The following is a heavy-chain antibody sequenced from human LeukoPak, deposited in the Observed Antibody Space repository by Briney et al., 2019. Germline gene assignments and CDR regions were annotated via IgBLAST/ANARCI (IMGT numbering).Heavy chain of an antibody. CDR1: GFTVSSNY. CDR2: IYSGGST. CDR3: ARGYSSGWYVFGGY. J-gene: IGHJ4*02. D-gene: IGHD6-19*01. Sequence: SGGSLRLSCAASGFTVSSNYMSWVRQAPGKGLEWVSVIYSGGSTYYADSVKGRFTISRDNSKNTLYLQMNSLRAEDTAVYYCARGYSSGWYVFGGYWGQGTLVTVSS. V-gene: IGHV3-53*01.